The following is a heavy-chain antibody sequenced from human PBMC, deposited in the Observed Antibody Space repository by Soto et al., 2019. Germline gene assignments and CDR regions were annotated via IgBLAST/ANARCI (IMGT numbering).Heavy chain of an antibody. CDR2: ISYDGSNK. J-gene: IGHJ6*02. V-gene: IGHV3-30-3*01. CDR3: ACIFSGGYSYGFYYYGMDV. CDR1: GFTFSSYA. Sequence: PGGSLRLSCAASGFTFSSYAMHWVRQAPGKGLEWVAVISYDGSNKYYADSVKGRFTISRDNSKNTLYLQMNSLRAEDTAVYYCACIFSGGYSYGFYYYGMDVWGQGTTVTVSS. D-gene: IGHD5-18*01.